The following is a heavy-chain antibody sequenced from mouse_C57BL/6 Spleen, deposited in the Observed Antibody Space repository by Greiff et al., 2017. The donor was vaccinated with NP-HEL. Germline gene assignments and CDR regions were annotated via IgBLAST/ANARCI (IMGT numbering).Heavy chain of an antibody. CDR2: INPGSGGT. CDR3: ARRGVYYGSGYGCAMDY. V-gene: IGHV1-54*01. D-gene: IGHD1-1*01. CDR1: GYAFTNYL. J-gene: IGHJ4*01. Sequence: VQLQQPGAELVRPGTSVKVSCKASGYAFTNYLIEWVKQRPGQGLEWIGVINPGSGGTNYTEKFKGKATLPADKSSSTAYMQLSSLTSEDSAVYFCARRGVYYGSGYGCAMDYWGQGTSVTVSS.